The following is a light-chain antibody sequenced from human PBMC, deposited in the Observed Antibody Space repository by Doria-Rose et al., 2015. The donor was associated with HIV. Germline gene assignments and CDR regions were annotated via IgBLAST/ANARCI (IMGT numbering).Light chain of an antibody. Sequence: EIVLTQSPGTLSLSPGERATLSCRASQRVKGSYLAWYQQKPGHAPRLIIYDASTRATGIPDRFSGSGSGTDFTLTISRLEPEDVAVYCCQQYGTSRGAFGQGTRLEIK. V-gene: IGKV3-20*01. CDR2: DAS. CDR1: QRVKGSY. CDR3: QQYGTSRGA. J-gene: IGKJ5*01.